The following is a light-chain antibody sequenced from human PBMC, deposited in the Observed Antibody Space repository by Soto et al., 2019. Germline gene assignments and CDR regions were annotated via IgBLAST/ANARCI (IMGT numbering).Light chain of an antibody. Sequence: EIVLTHSPGTLSLSAGQSATLSCGSSQSVRSSYLTWYQQKPGQAPRLLIYGASSRATGIPDRFSGSGSGTDFTLTISSLQPEDFATYYCQQSFSTPPTFGQGTKVDIK. V-gene: IGKV3-20*01. CDR3: QQSFSTPPT. CDR2: GAS. J-gene: IGKJ1*01. CDR1: QSVRSSY.